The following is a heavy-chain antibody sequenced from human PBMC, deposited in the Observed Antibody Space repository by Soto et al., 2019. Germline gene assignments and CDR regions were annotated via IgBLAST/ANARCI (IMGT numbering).Heavy chain of an antibody. V-gene: IGHV4-31*03. D-gene: IGHD5-12*01. CDR3: ARDGGMATIRYFDY. Sequence: PSETLSLTCTVSGGSISSGGYYWSWIRQHPWKGLEWIGYIYYSGSTYYNPSLKSRVTISVDTSKNQFSLKLSSVTAADTAVYYCARDGGMATIRYFDYWGQGILDNVSS. J-gene: IGHJ4*02. CDR1: GGSISSGGYY. CDR2: IYYSGST.